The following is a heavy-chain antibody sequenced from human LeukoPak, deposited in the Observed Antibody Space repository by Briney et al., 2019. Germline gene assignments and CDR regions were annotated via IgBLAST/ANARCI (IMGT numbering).Heavy chain of an antibody. Sequence: GGSLRLSCAASGFTFSDHYMDWVRQAPGKGLEWGGRTRNKANSYTTEYAASVKGRFTISRDDSKNSLYLQMNSLKTEDTAVYYCAREAASIVATTEAAFDIWGQGTMVTVSS. V-gene: IGHV3-72*01. CDR1: GFTFSDHY. CDR2: TRNKANSYTT. CDR3: AREAASIVATTEAAFDI. J-gene: IGHJ3*02. D-gene: IGHD5-12*01.